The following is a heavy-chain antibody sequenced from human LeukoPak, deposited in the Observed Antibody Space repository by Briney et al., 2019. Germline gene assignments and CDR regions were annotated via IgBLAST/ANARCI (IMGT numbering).Heavy chain of an antibody. J-gene: IGHJ6*02. CDR3: AREGYYYDSSGLIHYYYYGMDV. D-gene: IGHD3-22*01. Sequence: ASVKVSCKASGGTFTSYAISWVRQAPGHGLEWMGRIIPIFGIANYAQKFQGRVTITADKSTSTAYMELSSLRSEDTAVYYCAREGYYYDSSGLIHYYYYGMDVWGQGTTVTVSS. CDR1: GGTFTSYA. CDR2: IIPIFGIA. V-gene: IGHV1-69*10.